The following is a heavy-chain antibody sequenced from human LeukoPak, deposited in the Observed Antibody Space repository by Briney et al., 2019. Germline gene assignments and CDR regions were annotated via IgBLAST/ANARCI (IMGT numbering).Heavy chain of an antibody. J-gene: IGHJ6*02. CDR2: FDPEDGET. D-gene: IGHD3-3*01. CDR3: ARFPPALSRYYYYGMDV. CDR1: GYTLTELS. V-gene: IGHV1-24*01. Sequence: ASVKVSCKVSGYTLTELSMHWVRQAPGKGLEWMGGFDPEDGETIYAQKFQGRVTMTEDTSTDTAYKELSSLRSEDTAVYYCARFPPALSRYYYYGMDVWGQGTTVTVSS.